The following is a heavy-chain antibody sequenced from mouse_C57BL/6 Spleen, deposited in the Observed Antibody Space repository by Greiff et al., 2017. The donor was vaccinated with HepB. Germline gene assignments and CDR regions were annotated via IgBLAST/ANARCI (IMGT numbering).Heavy chain of an antibody. CDR1: GYTFTSYD. D-gene: IGHD1-1*01. V-gene: IGHV1-85*01. J-gene: IGHJ1*03. Sequence: QVQLQQSGPELVKPGASVKLSCKASGYTFTSYDINWVKQRPGQGLEWIGWIYPRDGSTKENEKFKGKATLTVDTSSSTAYMELHSLTSEDSAVYFCARRDFYHYYGSSYGYFDVWGTGTTVTVSS. CDR2: IYPRDGST. CDR3: ARRDFYHYYGSSYGYFDV.